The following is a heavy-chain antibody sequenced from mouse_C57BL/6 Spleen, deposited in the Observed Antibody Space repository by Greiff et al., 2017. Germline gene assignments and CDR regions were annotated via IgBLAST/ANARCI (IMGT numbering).Heavy chain of an antibody. CDR1: GYTFTSYW. V-gene: IGHV1-64*01. CDR2: IHPNSGST. Sequence: VKLMESGAELVKPGASVKLSCKASGYTFTSYWMHWVKQRPGQGLEWIGMIHPNSGSTNYNEKFKSKATLTVDKSSSTAYMQLSSLTSEDSAVYYCARGRNSGAMDYWGQGTSVTVSS. CDR3: ARGRNSGAMDY. J-gene: IGHJ4*01.